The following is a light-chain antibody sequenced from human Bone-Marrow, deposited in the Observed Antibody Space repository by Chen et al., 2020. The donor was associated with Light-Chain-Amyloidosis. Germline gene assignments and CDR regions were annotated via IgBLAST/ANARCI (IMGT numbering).Light chain of an antibody. Sequence: SYELTQPPSVSVSPGQTARITCSGDDLPTKYAYWYQQKPGQAPVLVIHRDTERPSGISERFSGSSSGITATLTNSGVQAEDEAEYHCQSADSSGTYEVIFGGGTKLTVL. CDR2: RDT. CDR1: DLPTKY. V-gene: IGLV3-25*03. CDR3: QSADSSGTYEVI. J-gene: IGLJ2*01.